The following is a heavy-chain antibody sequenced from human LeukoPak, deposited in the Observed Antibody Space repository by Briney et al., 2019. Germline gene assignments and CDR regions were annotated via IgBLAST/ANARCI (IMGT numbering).Heavy chain of an antibody. D-gene: IGHD2-15*01. Sequence: TGGSLRLSCAASGFTFSSYVMHWVRQAPGKGLEWVAVIRYDGFNKYYADSVKGRFTISRDNSKNTLYLQMNSLRAEDTAVYYCAKSGPSCSGGSCYYFDYWGQGTLVTVSS. CDR3: AKSGPSCSGGSCYYFDY. CDR2: IRYDGFNK. V-gene: IGHV3-33*06. J-gene: IGHJ4*02. CDR1: GFTFSSYV.